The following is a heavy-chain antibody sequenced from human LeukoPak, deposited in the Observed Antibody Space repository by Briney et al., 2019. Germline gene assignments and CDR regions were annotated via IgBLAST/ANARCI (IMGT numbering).Heavy chain of an antibody. CDR1: GFTVSSNY. CDR2: IYSGGST. Sequence: GGSLRLSCAASGFTVSSNYMSWVRQAPGKGLEWVSVIYSGGSTYYADPVKGRFTISRDNSKNTLYLQMNSLRAEDTAVYYCASSYGGYDSSGYYSEVDYWGQGTLVTVSS. J-gene: IGHJ4*02. D-gene: IGHD3-22*01. V-gene: IGHV3-53*01. CDR3: ASSYGGYDSSGYYSEVDY.